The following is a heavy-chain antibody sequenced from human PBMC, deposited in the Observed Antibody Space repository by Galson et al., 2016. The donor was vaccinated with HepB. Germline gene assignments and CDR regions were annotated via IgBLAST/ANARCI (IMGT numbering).Heavy chain of an antibody. J-gene: IGHJ4*02. Sequence: SLRLSCAASGFSFSTYPIHWVRQAPGKGLEWVSVISYDGTYKSYADSVKGRFTISRDNSKNTLYLQMNSLTTEDTAVYYCAKEYYDFWSGSFDYWGLGALATVSS. CDR2: ISYDGTYK. CDR3: AKEYYDFWSGSFDY. V-gene: IGHV3-30*18. D-gene: IGHD3-3*01. CDR1: GFSFSTYP.